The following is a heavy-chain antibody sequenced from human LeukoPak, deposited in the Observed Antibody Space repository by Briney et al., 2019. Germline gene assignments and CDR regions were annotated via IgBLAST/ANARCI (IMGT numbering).Heavy chain of an antibody. J-gene: IGHJ4*02. Sequence: GGSLRLSCAASGFTFSSYAMHWVRQAPGKGLEWVAVISYDGSNKYYADSVRGRFTISRDNSKNTLYLQMNSLRAEDTAVYSCAREHYGDLYFDYWGQGTLVTVSS. CDR1: GFTFSSYA. V-gene: IGHV3-30-3*01. CDR3: AREHYGDLYFDY. CDR2: ISYDGSNK. D-gene: IGHD4-17*01.